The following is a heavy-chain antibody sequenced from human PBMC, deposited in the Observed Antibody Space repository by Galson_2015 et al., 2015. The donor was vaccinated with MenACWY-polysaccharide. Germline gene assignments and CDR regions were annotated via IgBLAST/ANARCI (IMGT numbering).Heavy chain of an antibody. Sequence: SLRLSCAASGFTVSSKFMSWVRQAPGKGLEWVSLIYGGGTTYYADSVKGRFTISSDSSKNMVFLQMNSLRADDTAVYYCAREHCDEVRCYGVPDDFWGQGTLVTVSS. CDR2: IYGGGTT. CDR3: AREHCDEVRCYGVPDDF. CDR1: GFTVSSKF. V-gene: IGHV3-53*01. J-gene: IGHJ4*02. D-gene: IGHD3-16*01.